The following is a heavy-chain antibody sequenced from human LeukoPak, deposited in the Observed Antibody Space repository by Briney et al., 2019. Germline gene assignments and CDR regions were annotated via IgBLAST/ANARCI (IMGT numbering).Heavy chain of an antibody. CDR2: IYYSGNT. Sequence: PSETLSLTCTVSGGSINNYYWSWIRQPPGKGLEWIGYIYYSGNTNYNPSLKSRVTISVDTSKNQFSLRLTSVTAADTAVYYCARVSMVRGAPDYYFDYWGQGTLVTVSS. CDR3: ARVSMVRGAPDYYFDY. D-gene: IGHD3-10*01. J-gene: IGHJ4*02. V-gene: IGHV4-59*01. CDR1: GGSINNYY.